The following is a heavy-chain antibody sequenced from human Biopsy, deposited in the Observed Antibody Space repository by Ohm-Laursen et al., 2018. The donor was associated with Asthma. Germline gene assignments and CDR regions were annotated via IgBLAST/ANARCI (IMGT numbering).Heavy chain of an antibody. Sequence: SLRLSCTASGFSFSHFAIHWVRQAPGKGLEWVGVISKDASTQDYADSVKGRFTMARDNSKNTLDLQMNSLREEDTAVYYCVRDGTDDAFDIWGQGTVVSVSS. J-gene: IGHJ3*02. CDR2: ISKDASTQ. CDR1: GFSFSHFA. D-gene: IGHD1-1*01. V-gene: IGHV3-30*01. CDR3: VRDGTDDAFDI.